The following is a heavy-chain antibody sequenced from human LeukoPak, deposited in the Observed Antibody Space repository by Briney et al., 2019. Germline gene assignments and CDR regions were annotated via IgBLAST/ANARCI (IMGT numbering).Heavy chain of an antibody. Sequence: SETLSLTCAVYGGSFSGYYWSWIRQPPGKGLEWIGEINHSGSTNYNPSLKSRVTISVDTSKNQFSLKLSSVTAADTAVYYCARGDYDFWSGYPDWFDPWGQGTLVTVSS. CDR3: ARGDYDFWSGYPDWFDP. D-gene: IGHD3-3*01. V-gene: IGHV4-34*01. CDR2: INHSGST. CDR1: GGSFSGYY. J-gene: IGHJ5*02.